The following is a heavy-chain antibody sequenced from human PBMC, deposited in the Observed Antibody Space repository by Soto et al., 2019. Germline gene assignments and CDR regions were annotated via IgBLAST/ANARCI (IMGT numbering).Heavy chain of an antibody. CDR1: GFTFSSYG. J-gene: IGHJ4*02. Sequence: QVQLVESGGGVVQPGRSLRLSCAASGFTFSSYGMHWVRQAPGKGLEWVAVISYDGSNKYYADSVKGRFTISRDNSKNTLYLQRNSLRAEDTAVYYCAKDRWVGATSYFDYWGQGTLVTVSS. D-gene: IGHD1-26*01. CDR2: ISYDGSNK. CDR3: AKDRWVGATSYFDY. V-gene: IGHV3-30*18.